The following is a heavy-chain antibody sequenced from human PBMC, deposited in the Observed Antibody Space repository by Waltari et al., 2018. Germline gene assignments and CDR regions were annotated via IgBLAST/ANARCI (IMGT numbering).Heavy chain of an antibody. V-gene: IGHV4-38-2*01. D-gene: IGHD6-6*01. CDR1: GYSISSGYY. CDR2: IYHSGST. J-gene: IGHJ3*02. CDR3: ASIAARPGAFDI. Sequence: QLQLQESGPGLVKPSETLSPTCAVSGYSISSGYYWDWIRQPPGKGLEWIGSIYHSGSTYYNPSLKSRVTISVDTSKNQFSLKLSSVTAADTAVYYCASIAARPGAFDIWGQGTMVTV.